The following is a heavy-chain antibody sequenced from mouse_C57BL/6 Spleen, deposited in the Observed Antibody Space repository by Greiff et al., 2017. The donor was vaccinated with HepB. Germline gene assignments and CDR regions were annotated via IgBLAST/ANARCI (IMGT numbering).Heavy chain of an antibody. CDR3: ARAWDEYFDD. D-gene: IGHD4-1*01. Sequence: VQLQQSGAELVRPGTSVKVSCKASGYAFTNYLIEWVKQRPGQGLEWIGVINPGSGGTNYNEKFKGKATLTADKSSSTAYMQLSSLTSEDSAVYFCARAWDEYFDDWGQGTTLTVSS. CDR2: INPGSGGT. CDR1: GYAFTNYL. J-gene: IGHJ2*01. V-gene: IGHV1-54*01.